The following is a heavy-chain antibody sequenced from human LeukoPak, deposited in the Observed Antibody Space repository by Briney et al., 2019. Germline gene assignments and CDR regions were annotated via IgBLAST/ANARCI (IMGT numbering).Heavy chain of an antibody. J-gene: IGHJ4*02. V-gene: IGHV3-7*01. CDR1: GFTFSSYW. D-gene: IGHD1-26*01. CDR2: IKQDGSEK. Sequence: PGGSLRLSCAASGFTFSSYWMSWVRQAPGKGLEWVANIKQDGSEKYYVDSVKGRFTISRDNAKNSLYPQMNSLRAEDTAVYYCASPTSGIWSFDYWGQGTLVTVSS. CDR3: ASPTSGIWSFDY.